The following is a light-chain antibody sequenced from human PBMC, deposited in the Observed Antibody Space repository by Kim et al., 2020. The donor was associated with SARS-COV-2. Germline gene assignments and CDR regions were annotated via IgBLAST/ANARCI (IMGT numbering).Light chain of an antibody. CDR3: QQTYISPFT. J-gene: IGKJ3*01. Sequence: DIQMTQSPFSLSASVGDRVTITCRTSQNINSHLNWYHQKPGRAPKLLIYAASTLQGGVPSRFSGSGSETDFTLTINSLQPEDFATYFCQQTYISPFTFGPGTKVDIK. V-gene: IGKV1-39*01. CDR1: QNINSH. CDR2: AAS.